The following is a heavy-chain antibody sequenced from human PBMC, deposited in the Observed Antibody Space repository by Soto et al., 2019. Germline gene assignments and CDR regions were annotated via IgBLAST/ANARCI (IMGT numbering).Heavy chain of an antibody. V-gene: IGHV5-51*01. CDR1: GYSFTSYW. CDR2: IYPGDSDT. D-gene: IGHD3-10*02. CDR3: ARLFGESVGKYYFDY. Sequence: ESLKISCKGSGYSFTSYWIGWVRQMPGKGLEWMGIIYPGDSDTRYSPSFQGQVTISADKSISTAYLQWSSLKASDTAMYYCARLFGESVGKYYFDYWGQGTLVTVSS. J-gene: IGHJ4*02.